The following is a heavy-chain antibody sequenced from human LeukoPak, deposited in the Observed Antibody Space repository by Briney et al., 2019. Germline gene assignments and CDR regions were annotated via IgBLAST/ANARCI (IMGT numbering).Heavy chain of an antibody. Sequence: ASVKVSCKASGYTFTGCYIHWVRQAPGQGLEWMGWINPNSGGTNYAQKFQGRVTMTRDTSISTAYMELSRLRSDDTAVYYCARSPRISMLRGVIIGFASDIWGQGTMVTVSS. J-gene: IGHJ3*02. CDR2: INPNSGGT. CDR1: GYTFTGCY. CDR3: ARSPRISMLRGVIIGFASDI. V-gene: IGHV1-2*02. D-gene: IGHD3-10*01.